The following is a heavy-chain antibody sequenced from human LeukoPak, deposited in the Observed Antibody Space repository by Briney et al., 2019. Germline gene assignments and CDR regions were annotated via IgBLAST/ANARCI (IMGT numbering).Heavy chain of an antibody. Sequence: GGSLRLSCAASGFSFSNYWMSWVRQAPGKGLEWVANIKQDGSDKKYVDSVKGRFTVSRDNAENSLHLQMNGLRVEDTAVYYCARYGGNDGFDYWGQGALVTVSS. CDR2: IKQDGSDK. CDR1: GFSFSNYW. V-gene: IGHV3-7*01. J-gene: IGHJ4*02. CDR3: ARYGGNDGFDY. D-gene: IGHD4/OR15-4a*01.